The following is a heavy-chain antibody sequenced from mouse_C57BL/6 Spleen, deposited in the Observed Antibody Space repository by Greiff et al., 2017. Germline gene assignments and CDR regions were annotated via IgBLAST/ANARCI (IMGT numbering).Heavy chain of an antibody. Sequence: QVQLQQPGAELVRPGSSVKLSCKASGYTFTSYWMDWVKQRPGQGLEWIGNIYPSDSETHYNQKFKDKATLTVDKSSSTAYMQLSSLTSEDSAVYYCARLLYYYGSSYAMDYWGQGTSVIVSS. V-gene: IGHV1-61*01. CDR3: ARLLYYYGSSYAMDY. CDR2: IYPSDSET. D-gene: IGHD1-1*01. J-gene: IGHJ4*01. CDR1: GYTFTSYW.